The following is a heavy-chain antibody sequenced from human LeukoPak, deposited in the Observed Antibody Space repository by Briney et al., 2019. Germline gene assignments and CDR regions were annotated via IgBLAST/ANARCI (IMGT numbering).Heavy chain of an antibody. Sequence: GRCLTLSCSASGSIFSTYRISWVSPAPGKWLEWLSYISSARSTTYYAPSVKSRFTISRDNAKSSLYLQMNSLRDEDTAVYYCARVSTGCSLDYWGQGTLVSV. D-gene: IGHD6-19*01. J-gene: IGHJ4*02. CDR1: GSIFSTYR. V-gene: IGHV3-48*02. CDR3: ARVSTGCSLDY. CDR2: ISSARSTT.